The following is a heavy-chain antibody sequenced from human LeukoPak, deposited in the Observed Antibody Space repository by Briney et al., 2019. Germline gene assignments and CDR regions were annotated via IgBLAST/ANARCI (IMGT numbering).Heavy chain of an antibody. Sequence: GESLRLSCAASGFSFFNYGMHWVRQAPGKGLDWVAVILYDGSYKYYADSVKGRFTISRDNHKKTLYLQMNSLRAEDTAIYYCAKVVQYTASTGTGLSSWGQGTLVTVSS. D-gene: IGHD6-13*01. CDR2: ILYDGSYK. CDR1: GFSFFNYG. CDR3: AKVVQYTASTGTGLSS. V-gene: IGHV3-33*06. J-gene: IGHJ5*02.